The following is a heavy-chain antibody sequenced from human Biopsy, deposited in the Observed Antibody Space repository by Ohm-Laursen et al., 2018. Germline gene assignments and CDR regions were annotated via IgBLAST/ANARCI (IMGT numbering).Heavy chain of an antibody. Sequence: ALVKVSCKTSGYTFTDYFVHWVRQAPGQGLEWMGWIDTINGGTRSAQKFQGRVTMTRDTSISTAYMELSRLRSDDTAVYYCARDPRYGYGSYFDYWGQGTLVAVSS. V-gene: IGHV1-2*02. D-gene: IGHD3-10*01. CDR1: GYTFTDYF. J-gene: IGHJ4*02. CDR2: IDTINGGT. CDR3: ARDPRYGYGSYFDY.